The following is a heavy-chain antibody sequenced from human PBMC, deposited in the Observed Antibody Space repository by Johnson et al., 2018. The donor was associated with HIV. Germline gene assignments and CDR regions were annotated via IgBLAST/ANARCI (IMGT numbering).Heavy chain of an antibody. J-gene: IGHJ3*02. CDR3: SRLPTGYSRDGFDI. CDR2: ISYDGNSK. CDR1: GFTFSSYP. D-gene: IGHD5-18*01. Sequence: VQLVESGGGVVQPGRSLRLSCAASGFTFSSYPMHWVRQAPGKGLEWVGVISYDGNSKYYGDSVKGRFTISRDNSKNTLYLQMNSLRAGETAVYYCSRLPTGYSRDGFDIWGRGTMVTVSS. V-gene: IGHV3-30*04.